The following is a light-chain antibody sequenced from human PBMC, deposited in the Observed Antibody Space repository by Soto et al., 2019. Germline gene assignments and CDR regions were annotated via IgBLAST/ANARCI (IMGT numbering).Light chain of an antibody. CDR2: DAS. V-gene: IGKV3-11*01. Sequence: EIVLTQAPATLSLSPGERATLSCRASQSVSSYLAWYQQKPGQAPRLLIYDASNRATGIPARFSGSGSGTDFTLTISSLEPDDFAVYYCQQRSNWPQYTFGQGTKLEIK. CDR1: QSVSSY. J-gene: IGKJ2*01. CDR3: QQRSNWPQYT.